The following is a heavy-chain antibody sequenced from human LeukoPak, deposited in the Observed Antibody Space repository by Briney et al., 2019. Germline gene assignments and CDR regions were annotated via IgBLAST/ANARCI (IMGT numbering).Heavy chain of an antibody. D-gene: IGHD4-11*01. CDR1: GYTFTSYA. V-gene: IGHV3-30*04. CDR3: AKSFSNYFDY. CDR2: ISYDGIHQ. J-gene: IGHJ4*02. Sequence: SCKASGYTFTSYAMHWVRQAPGKGLEWVASISYDGIHQYYTDSVKGRFTISRDNSKNTLYVQMNSLRAEDTAVYYCAKSFSNYFDYWGQGTLVTVSS.